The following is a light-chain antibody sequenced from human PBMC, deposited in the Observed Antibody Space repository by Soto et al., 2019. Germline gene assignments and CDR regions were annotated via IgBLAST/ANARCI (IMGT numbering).Light chain of an antibody. CDR2: EAS. Sequence: QSALTQPASVSASPGQLITISCTGTSSDVGGYIYVSWYQHHPGKAPKLMIYEASKRPSGVPDRFSGSKSGNTASLTVSGLQAEDEADYYCSSYAGSNTYVFGTGTKVTVL. V-gene: IGLV2-8*01. J-gene: IGLJ1*01. CDR3: SSYAGSNTYV. CDR1: SSDVGGYIY.